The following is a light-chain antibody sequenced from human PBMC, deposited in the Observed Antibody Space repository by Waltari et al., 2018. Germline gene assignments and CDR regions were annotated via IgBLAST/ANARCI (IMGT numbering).Light chain of an antibody. CDR3: QQYDISPLT. CDR2: GAS. V-gene: IGKV3-20*01. J-gene: IGKJ4*01. Sequence: EIVLTQSPGTLSLSPGESATLSCRSSQTVRTTYLAWYQQKPGQAPTLLIYGASSRATGIPDRFSGSGSGTDCSLTISSLEPEDFAVYYCQQYDISPLTFGGGTKVEIK. CDR1: QTVRTTY.